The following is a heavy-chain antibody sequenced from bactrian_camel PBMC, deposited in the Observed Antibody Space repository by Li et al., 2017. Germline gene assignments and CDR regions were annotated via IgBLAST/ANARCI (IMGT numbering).Heavy chain of an antibody. CDR1: VSTAR. V-gene: IGHV3S31*01. Sequence: VQLVESGGGSVEAGGSLRLSCKASVSTARMGWFRQAPGKGREGVAAIYTDTGSTHYASSLKGRFTISQDNAKRTVYLQMNSLKPEDTAIYYCAADVPGGRWYGPLESQTYYYWGQGTQVTVS. CDR3: AADVPGGRWYGPLESQTYYY. CDR2: IYTDTGST. J-gene: IGHJ4*01. D-gene: IGHD6*01.